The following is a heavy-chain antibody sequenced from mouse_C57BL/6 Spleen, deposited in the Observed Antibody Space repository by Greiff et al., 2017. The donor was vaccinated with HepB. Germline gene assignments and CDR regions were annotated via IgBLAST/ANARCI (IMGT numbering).Heavy chain of an antibody. D-gene: IGHD2-12*01. Sequence: QVQLQQSGAELARPGASVKLSCKASGYTFTSYGISWVKQRTGQGLEWIGEIYPRSGNTYYNEKFKGKATLTADKSSSTAYMELRSLTSEDSAVYFCARGSIVKKAWFAYWGQGTLVTVSA. CDR1: GYTFTSYG. V-gene: IGHV1-81*01. J-gene: IGHJ3*01. CDR3: ARGSIVKKAWFAY. CDR2: IYPRSGNT.